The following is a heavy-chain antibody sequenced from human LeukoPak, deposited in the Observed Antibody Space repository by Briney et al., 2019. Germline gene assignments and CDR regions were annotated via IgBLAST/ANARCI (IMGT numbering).Heavy chain of an antibody. Sequence: ASVKVSCKTYGYTFTSHGISWVRQAPGQGLEWMGWISAFNGETHYAQNLQGRVTMTTDTSTSTAYMELRSLRSDDTAVYYCARDPSNTSGRYTYFDYWGQGTLVTASS. CDR2: ISAFNGET. D-gene: IGHD3-16*02. J-gene: IGHJ4*02. CDR1: GYTFTSHG. CDR3: ARDPSNTSGRYTYFDY. V-gene: IGHV1-18*01.